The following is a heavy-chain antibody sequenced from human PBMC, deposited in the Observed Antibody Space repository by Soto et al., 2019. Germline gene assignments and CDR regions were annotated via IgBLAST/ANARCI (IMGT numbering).Heavy chain of an antibody. V-gene: IGHV1-69*13. CDR3: ARGGGYCSSTSCYLMVPTTNWFDP. CDR1: GGTFNSYA. Sequence: SVKVSCKASGGTFNSYAISWVRQAPGQGLEWMGGIIPIFGTANYAQKFQGRVTITADESTSTAYMELSSLRSEDTAVYYCARGGGYCSSTSCYLMVPTTNWFDPWGQGTLVTVSS. J-gene: IGHJ5*02. CDR2: IIPIFGTA. D-gene: IGHD2-2*03.